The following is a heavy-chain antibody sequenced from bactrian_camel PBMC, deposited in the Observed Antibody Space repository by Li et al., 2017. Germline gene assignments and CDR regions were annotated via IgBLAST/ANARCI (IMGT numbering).Heavy chain of an antibody. Sequence: QLVESGGGLVQPGGSLRLSCAASVFTFGSMDMIWVRQAPGKGLEWVSFIINDGSSTTYADSVKGRFTISRDNAKNTLYQQLTSLKTEDTAMYYCARRGYDYWGQGTQVTV. CDR3: ARRGYDY. D-gene: IGHD7*01. V-gene: IGHV3S40*01. J-gene: IGHJ4*01. CDR2: IINDGSST. CDR1: VFTFGSMD.